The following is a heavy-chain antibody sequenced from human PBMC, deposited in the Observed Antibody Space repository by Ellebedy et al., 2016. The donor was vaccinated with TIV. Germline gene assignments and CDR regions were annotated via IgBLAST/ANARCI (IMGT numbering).Heavy chain of an antibody. D-gene: IGHD5-18*01. Sequence: PGGSLRLSCAASGFTFSNAWMNWVRQAPGKGLEWVGRIKSKTDGGAADYAAPVKGRFTISGDDSKNTLYLQMNSLKTEDTAVYFCTTVYRYNYYSVWGQGTLVTVSS. V-gene: IGHV3-15*01. CDR3: TTVYRYNYYSV. CDR2: IKSKTDGGAA. CDR1: GFTFSNAW. J-gene: IGHJ4*02.